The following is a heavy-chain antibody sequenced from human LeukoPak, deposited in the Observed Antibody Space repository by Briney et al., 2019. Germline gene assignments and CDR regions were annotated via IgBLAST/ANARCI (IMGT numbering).Heavy chain of an antibody. CDR2: ITSSSSYI. V-gene: IGHV3-21*01. J-gene: IGHJ4*02. CDR1: GFTFSSYN. CDR3: ASYWASWLVLDY. Sequence: GGSLRLSCAASGFTFSSYNMNWVRQAPGKGLEWVSSITSSSSYIYYADSVKGRFTISRDNAKNSLYLQMNSLRAEDTAVYYCASYWASWLVLDYWGQGTLVTVSS. D-gene: IGHD6-13*01.